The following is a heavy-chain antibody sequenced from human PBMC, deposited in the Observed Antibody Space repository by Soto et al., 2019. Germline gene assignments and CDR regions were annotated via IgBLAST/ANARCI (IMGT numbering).Heavy chain of an antibody. CDR2: IYYSGST. D-gene: IGHD5-18*01. V-gene: IGHV4-61*01. CDR3: ARGKWDTASRNFDY. J-gene: IGHJ4*02. Sequence: PSETLSLTCTVSGGSVSSGSYYWSWIRQPPGKGLEWIGYIYYSGSTNYNPSLKSRVTISVDTSKNQFSLKLSSVTAADTAVYYCARGKWDTASRNFDYWGQGTLVTVSS. CDR1: GGSVSSGSYY.